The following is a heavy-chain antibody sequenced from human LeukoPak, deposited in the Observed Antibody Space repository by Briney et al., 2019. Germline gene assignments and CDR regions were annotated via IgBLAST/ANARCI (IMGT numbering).Heavy chain of an antibody. Sequence: PGGSLRLSCAASGFTFSSYSMNWVRHAPGKGLEWVSLISWDGGSTYYADSVKGRFTISRDNSKNSLYLQMNSLRTEDTALYYCAKDMGQDSGSYYFDYWGQGTLVTVSS. CDR3: AKDMGQDSGSYYFDY. J-gene: IGHJ4*02. CDR2: ISWDGGST. D-gene: IGHD1-26*01. CDR1: GFTFSSYS. V-gene: IGHV3-43*01.